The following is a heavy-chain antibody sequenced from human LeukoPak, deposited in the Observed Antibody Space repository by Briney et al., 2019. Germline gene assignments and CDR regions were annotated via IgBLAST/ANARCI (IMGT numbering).Heavy chain of an antibody. V-gene: IGHV3-30-3*01. D-gene: IGHD6-6*01. CDR3: ARDRTSIGYYYYYMDV. CDR1: GFTFSSYA. J-gene: IGHJ6*03. CDR2: ISYDGSNK. Sequence: GGSLRLSCAASGFTFSSYAMHWVRQAPGKGLEWVAVISYDGSNKYYADSVKGRFTISRDNSKNTLYLQMNSLRAEDTAVYYCARDRTSIGYYYYYMDVWGKGTTVTVSS.